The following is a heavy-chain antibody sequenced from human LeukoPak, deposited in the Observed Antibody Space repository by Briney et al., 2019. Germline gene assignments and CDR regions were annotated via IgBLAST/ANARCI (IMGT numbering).Heavy chain of an antibody. Sequence: SETLSLTCTVSGGSISSYYWSWIRQPPGKGLEWIGYIYYSGSTNYNPSLKSRVTISLDTSKNQISLRLTSMTAADTAVYYCARGGSRVVTAHDYDYWGPGVLVTVSP. D-gene: IGHD2-21*02. V-gene: IGHV4-59*01. CDR3: ARGGSRVVTAHDYDY. J-gene: IGHJ4*02. CDR2: IYYSGST. CDR1: GGSISSYY.